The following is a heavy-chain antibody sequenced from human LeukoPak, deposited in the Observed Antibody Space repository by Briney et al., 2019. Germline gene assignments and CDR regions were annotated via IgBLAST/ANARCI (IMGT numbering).Heavy chain of an antibody. CDR3: ARSILVVPVASHYNYGVDV. J-gene: IGHJ6*02. Sequence: ASVKVSCKASGYTFTSYGISWVRQAPGQGLEWMGMIYPRDGSTSYAQKFQGGVTITRDTSASTAYMELSSLRSEDTAVYYCARSILVVPVASHYNYGVDVWGQGTTVTVSS. D-gene: IGHD2-2*01. CDR2: IYPRDGST. CDR1: GYTFTSYG. V-gene: IGHV1-18*01.